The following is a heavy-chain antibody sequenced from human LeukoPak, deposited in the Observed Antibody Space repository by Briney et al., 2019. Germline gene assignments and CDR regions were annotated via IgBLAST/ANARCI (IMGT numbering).Heavy chain of an antibody. D-gene: IGHD4-17*01. CDR2: IYCSGST. V-gene: IGHV4-61*05. CDR3: ARMGLYGGYTQTDY. Sequence: SETLSLTCTVSGGSISSSSYYWGWIRQPPGKGLEWIGYIYCSGSTNYNPSLKSRVTISVDTSKNQFSLKLSSVTAADTAVYYCARMGLYGGYTQTDYWGQGTLVTVSS. J-gene: IGHJ4*02. CDR1: GGSISSSSYY.